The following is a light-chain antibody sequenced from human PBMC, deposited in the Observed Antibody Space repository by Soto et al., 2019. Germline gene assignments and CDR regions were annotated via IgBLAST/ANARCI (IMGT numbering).Light chain of an antibody. CDR3: QHRSNWPPIT. CDR1: QSVSMY. V-gene: IGKV3-11*01. J-gene: IGKJ5*01. Sequence: EIVLTQSPATLSLSPGETATHSCRASQSVSMYLAWYQQRPGQAPRLLIYDTSNRATGIPARFSARGFGTDFTLIISNLEPEDSAVYYCQHRSNWPPITFGQGTRLEIK. CDR2: DTS.